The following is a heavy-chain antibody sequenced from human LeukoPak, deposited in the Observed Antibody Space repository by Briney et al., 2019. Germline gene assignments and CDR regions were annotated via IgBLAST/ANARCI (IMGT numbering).Heavy chain of an antibody. Sequence: GRSLRLSCAASGFTFSSYAMHWVRQAPGKGLEWVAVISYDGSNKYYADSVKGRFTISRDNSKNTLYLQMNSLRAEDTAVYYCARTYYDFWSGYFNHYVGAFDIWGQGTMVTVSS. CDR2: ISYDGSNK. V-gene: IGHV3-30*04. D-gene: IGHD3-3*01. J-gene: IGHJ3*02. CDR1: GFTFSSYA. CDR3: ARTYYDFWSGYFNHYVGAFDI.